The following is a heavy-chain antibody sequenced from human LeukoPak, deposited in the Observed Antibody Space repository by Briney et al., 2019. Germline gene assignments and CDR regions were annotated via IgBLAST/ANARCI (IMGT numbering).Heavy chain of an antibody. D-gene: IGHD6-13*01. J-gene: IGHJ4*02. V-gene: IGHV3-21*01. CDR2: ISSSSNYI. CDR3: ARGTLKAAATDFDY. CDR1: GFTFSRYS. Sequence: GGSLRLSCAASGFTFSRYSMNWVRQAPGKGLEWVSSISSSSNYIYYADSVKGRFTISRDNAENSLYLQMNSLRDEDTAVYYCARGTLKAAATDFDYWGQGTLVTVSS.